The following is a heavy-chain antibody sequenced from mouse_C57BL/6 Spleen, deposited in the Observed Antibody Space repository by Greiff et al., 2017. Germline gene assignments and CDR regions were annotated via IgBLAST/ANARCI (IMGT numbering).Heavy chain of an antibody. J-gene: IGHJ2*01. D-gene: IGHD1-1*01. CDR3: ARAYGSSYYFDY. Sequence: VQLQQSGPELVKPGASVKISCKASGYAFSSSWMNWVKQRPGKGLEWIGRIYPGDGDTNYNGKFKGKATLTADKSSSTAYMQLSSLTSEDSAVYFGARAYGSSYYFDYWGQGTTLTVSS. CDR1: GYAFSSSW. V-gene: IGHV1-82*01. CDR2: IYPGDGDT.